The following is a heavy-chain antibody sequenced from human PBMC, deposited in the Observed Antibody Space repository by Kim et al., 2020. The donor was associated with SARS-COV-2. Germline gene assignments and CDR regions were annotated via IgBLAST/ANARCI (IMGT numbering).Heavy chain of an antibody. CDR2: ST. Sequence: STYYADSLKGRFTISRDDSRNTVYLQMNSVRAEDTAVYFCAREPSTYFDYWGQGTLVTVSS. V-gene: IGHV3-66*01. CDR3: AREPSTYFDY. J-gene: IGHJ4*02.